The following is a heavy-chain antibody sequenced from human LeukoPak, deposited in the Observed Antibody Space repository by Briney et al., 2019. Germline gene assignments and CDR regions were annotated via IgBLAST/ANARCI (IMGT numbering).Heavy chain of an antibody. Sequence: RGSLRLSCAASGFTFSSYSMNWVRQAPGKGLEWVSSISSSSSYIYYADSVKGRFTISRDNAKNSLYLQMNSLRAEDTAVYYCARDKCSGGSCYFYWGQGTLVTVSP. CDR2: ISSSSSYI. V-gene: IGHV3-21*01. CDR3: ARDKCSGGSCYFY. D-gene: IGHD2-15*01. CDR1: GFTFSSYS. J-gene: IGHJ4*02.